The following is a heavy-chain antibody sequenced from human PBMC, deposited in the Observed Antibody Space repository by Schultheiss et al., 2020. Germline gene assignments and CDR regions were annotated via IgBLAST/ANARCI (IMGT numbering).Heavy chain of an antibody. V-gene: IGHV4-61*02. Sequence: SETLSLTCTVSGGSISSSSYYWSWIRQPAGKGLEWIGRIYTSGSTNYNPSLKSRVTISVDTSKNQFSLKLSSVTAADTAVYYCARPLKYSSGWYRGNDAFDIWGQGTMVTVSS. J-gene: IGHJ3*02. D-gene: IGHD6-19*01. CDR2: IYTSGST. CDR1: GGSISSSSYY. CDR3: ARPLKYSSGWYRGNDAFDI.